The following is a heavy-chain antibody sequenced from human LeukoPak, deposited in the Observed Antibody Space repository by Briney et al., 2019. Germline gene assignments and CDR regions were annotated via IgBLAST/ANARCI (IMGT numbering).Heavy chain of an antibody. J-gene: IGHJ4*02. V-gene: IGHV4-34*01. CDR3: ARGRVRVWGSYRPFDY. CDR1: GGSFIGYY. D-gene: IGHD3-16*02. Sequence: SETLSLTCAVYGGSFIGYYWSWIRQPPGKGLEWIGEINQSGSTNYNPSLKSRVTISVDTSKNQFSLKLSSVTAADTAVYYCARGRVRVWGSYRPFDYWGQGTLVTVSS. CDR2: INQSGST.